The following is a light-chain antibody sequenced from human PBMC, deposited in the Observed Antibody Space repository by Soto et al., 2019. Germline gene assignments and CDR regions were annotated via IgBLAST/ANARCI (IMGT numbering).Light chain of an antibody. CDR2: SDN. V-gene: IGLV1-44*01. J-gene: IGLJ3*02. Sequence: QSVLTQPPSASGTPGQRVTISCSGSSSNIGSNTVNWYQQLPGTAPKLLIYSDNQRPSGVPDRFSGSKSGTSASLAISGLQSEDEADYYCAAWDDSLNGSNWVFGGGTKLTLL. CDR3: AAWDDSLNGSNWV. CDR1: SSNIGSNT.